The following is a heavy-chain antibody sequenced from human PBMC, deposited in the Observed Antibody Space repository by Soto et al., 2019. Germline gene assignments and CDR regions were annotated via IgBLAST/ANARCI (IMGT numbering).Heavy chain of an antibody. CDR3: ARDFPIVPTGPGDY. D-gene: IGHD2-2*01. V-gene: IGHV4-4*02. CDR1: GVSISSNNW. Sequence: SETLSLTCAVSGVSISSNNWWSWVRQPPGKGLEWIGEIYHSGSTNYNPSLNSRVTISVDKSKNQFSLNLSSVTAADTAVHYCARDFPIVPTGPGDYWGQGTLVTVSS. CDR2: IYHSGST. J-gene: IGHJ4*02.